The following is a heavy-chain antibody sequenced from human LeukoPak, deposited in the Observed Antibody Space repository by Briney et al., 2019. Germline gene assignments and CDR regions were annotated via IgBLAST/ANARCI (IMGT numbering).Heavy chain of an antibody. CDR2: ISSSSSYI. CDR3: ARDFDYYGSGSYYDY. CDR1: GFSFSNYA. D-gene: IGHD3-10*01. Sequence: GGSLRLSCAASGFSFSNYAMSWVRQAPGKGLEWVSSISSSSSYIYYADSVKGRFTISRDNAKNSLYLQMNSLRAEDTAVYYCARDFDYYGSGSYYDYWGQGTLVTVSS. V-gene: IGHV3-21*01. J-gene: IGHJ4*02.